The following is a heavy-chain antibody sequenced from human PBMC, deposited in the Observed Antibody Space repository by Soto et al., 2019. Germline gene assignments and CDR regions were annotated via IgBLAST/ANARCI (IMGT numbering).Heavy chain of an antibody. D-gene: IGHD2-15*01. CDR1: GFIFSNYA. V-gene: IGHV3-23*01. Sequence: HPGGSLRLSFAASGFIFSNYAMCWVRQAPGKGLEWVSTISNSGAGTYYADSVKGRFTISRDNSKNTLYLQMNSLRDEDTAVYYCASPYCSGGSCYLTEYFQHWGQGTLVTVSS. CDR3: ASPYCSGGSCYLTEYFQH. J-gene: IGHJ1*01. CDR2: ISNSGAGT.